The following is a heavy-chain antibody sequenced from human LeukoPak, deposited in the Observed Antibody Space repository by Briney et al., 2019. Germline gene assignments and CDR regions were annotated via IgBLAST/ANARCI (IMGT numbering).Heavy chain of an antibody. Sequence: GGSLRLSCAASGFTFSSYAMHWVRQAPGKGLEWVAVISYDGSNKYYADSVKGRFTISRDNSKNTLYLQMNSLRAEDTAVYYCARDLGGYNYPAVGYWGQGTLVTVSS. CDR2: ISYDGSNK. CDR1: GFTFSSYA. V-gene: IGHV3-30-3*01. CDR3: ARDLGGYNYPAVGY. J-gene: IGHJ4*02. D-gene: IGHD5-12*01.